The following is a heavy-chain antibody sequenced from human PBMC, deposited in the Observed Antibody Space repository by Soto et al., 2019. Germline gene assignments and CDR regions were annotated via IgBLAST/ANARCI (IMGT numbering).Heavy chain of an antibody. D-gene: IGHD5-12*01. J-gene: IGHJ4*02. Sequence: GASVKVSCKASGDTLIGYYLHWVRQAPGQGLEWMGRIKPNNGGTHYAQKFEGRLTMTRDTSINTAYMELSSLRSDDTGVYYCASHGWLSHWGQGTLVTVSS. CDR3: ASHGWLSH. V-gene: IGHV1-2*05. CDR2: IKPNNGGT. CDR1: GDTLIGYY.